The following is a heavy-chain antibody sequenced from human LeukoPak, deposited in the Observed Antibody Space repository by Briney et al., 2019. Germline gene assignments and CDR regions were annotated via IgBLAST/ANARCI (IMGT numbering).Heavy chain of an antibody. CDR2: IHSDGSST. J-gene: IGHJ4*02. CDR1: GSTFSNYW. V-gene: IGHV3-74*01. Sequence: PGGSLRLSCAASGSTFSNYWMHWVRRAPGKGLVWVSRIHSDGSSTTYADSVKGRFTISRDNAKNTLYLQMNSLTAEDTAVYYCAKGGSKAPDYWGQGTLVTVSS. CDR3: AKGGSKAPDY. D-gene: IGHD4-11*01.